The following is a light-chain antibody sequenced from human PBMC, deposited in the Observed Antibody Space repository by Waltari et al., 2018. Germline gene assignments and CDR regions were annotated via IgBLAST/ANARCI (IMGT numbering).Light chain of an antibody. CDR1: CSTLGSSY. CDR3: AAWDDSLSDPWV. J-gene: IGLJ3*02. CDR2: RNS. V-gene: IGLV1-47*01. Sequence: QPVLTQPPSASGTPARRFTTSCSGSCSTLGSSYVPWYQQLPGTAPKLLSYRNSQRPSGFPDRFSGSKSGTSASLAISGLQSEDEADYYCAAWDDSLSDPWVFGGGTKLTVL.